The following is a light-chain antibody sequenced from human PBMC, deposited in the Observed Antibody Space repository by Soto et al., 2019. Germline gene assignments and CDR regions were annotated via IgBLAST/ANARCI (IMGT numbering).Light chain of an antibody. CDR2: AAS. Sequence: DIEITQSPSSLSASVGDSVTIPCRASQSISSYLNWYQQKKGKAPKVLIYAASSLQSGIPSRFSGSGSGTDFADTIRSQEPGVGKKDVCSSDHT. CDR3: SSDHT. V-gene: IGKV1-39*01. J-gene: IGKJ2*01. CDR1: QSISSY.